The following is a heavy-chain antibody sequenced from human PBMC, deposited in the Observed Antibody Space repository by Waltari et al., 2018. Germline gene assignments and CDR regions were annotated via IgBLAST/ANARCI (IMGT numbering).Heavy chain of an antibody. Sequence: EVQLVESGGGLVQPGESLRLSCAASGFTFNTYWMTWGRQGPGKGLEWVAHIKQDGSEGWGVDSVKGRFTISRDNVKNSLYLQMNSLRAEDTAVYYCARDLGYYTFDYWGQGTLVTVSS. CDR2: IKQDGSEG. J-gene: IGHJ4*02. CDR1: GFTFNTYW. V-gene: IGHV3-7*04. D-gene: IGHD1-26*01. CDR3: ARDLGYYTFDY.